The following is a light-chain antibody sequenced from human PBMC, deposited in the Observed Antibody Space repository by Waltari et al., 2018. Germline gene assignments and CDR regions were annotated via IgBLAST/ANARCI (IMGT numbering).Light chain of an antibody. CDR2: QDS. V-gene: IGLV3-1*01. J-gene: IGLJ2*01. CDR3: QAWDSSTDVV. Sequence: YELTQPPSVSVSPGQTASITCSGAKLEAKYASWYQQKAGQSPVLVIHQDSRRPSGIPERFSGSSSGNTATLTISGTQPMDEADYYCQAWDSSTDVVFGGGTRLTVL. CDR1: KLEAKY.